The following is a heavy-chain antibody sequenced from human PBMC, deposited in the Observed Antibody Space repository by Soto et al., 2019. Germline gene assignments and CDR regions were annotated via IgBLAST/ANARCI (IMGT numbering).Heavy chain of an antibody. Sequence: SVKVCCKASGGTFSSYAISWVRQAPGQGLEWMGGIIPIFGTANYAQKFQGRVTITADESTSTAYMELSSLRSEDTAVYYCARGQAGAWGFDPWGQGTLVTVSS. CDR2: IIPIFGTA. CDR3: ARGQAGAWGFDP. D-gene: IGHD7-27*01. V-gene: IGHV1-69*13. CDR1: GGTFSSYA. J-gene: IGHJ5*02.